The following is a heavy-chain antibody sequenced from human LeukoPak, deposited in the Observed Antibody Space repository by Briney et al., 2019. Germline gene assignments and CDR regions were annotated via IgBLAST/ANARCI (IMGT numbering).Heavy chain of an antibody. CDR3: ARIQGIGATGIPHFLGMDV. Sequence: ASETLSLTCTVSGDSISSGDYYWSWIRQPPGKGLEWIGCIYYSGNTYYNPSLKSRGIILVDTSKNQLSLRLSSVTAADTAVYYCARIQGIGATGIPHFLGMDVWGQGTTVTVSS. D-gene: IGHD6-13*01. CDR2: IYYSGNT. J-gene: IGHJ6*02. CDR1: GDSISSGDYY. V-gene: IGHV4-30-4*01.